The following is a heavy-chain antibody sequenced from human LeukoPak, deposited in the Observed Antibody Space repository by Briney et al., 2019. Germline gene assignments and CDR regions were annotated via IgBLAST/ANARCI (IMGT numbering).Heavy chain of an antibody. CDR1: GFTFSSYS. J-gene: IGHJ4*02. V-gene: IGHV3-21*01. CDR2: ISISSSYI. CDR3: ARGHYYGSGSYYTPDFDY. D-gene: IGHD3-10*01. Sequence: PGGSLRLSCAASGFTFSSYSMNWVRQAPGKGLEWVSCISISSSYIYYADSVKGRFTISRDNAKNSLYLGMNSLRAEDTAVYYCARGHYYGSGSYYTPDFDYWGQGTLVTVSS.